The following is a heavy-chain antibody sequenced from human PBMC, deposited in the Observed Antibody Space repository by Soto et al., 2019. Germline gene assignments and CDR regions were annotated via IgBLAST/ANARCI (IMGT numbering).Heavy chain of an antibody. CDR3: AQNFDY. CDR2: ISSSSSTI. Sequence: PGGSLRLSCAASGFTFSSYSMNWVRQAPGKGLEWVSYISSSSSTIYYADSVKGRSTISRDNSKNTVYLQMNSLRAEDTAVYYCAQNFDYWGQGTLVTVSS. V-gene: IGHV3-48*01. J-gene: IGHJ4*02. CDR1: GFTFSSYS.